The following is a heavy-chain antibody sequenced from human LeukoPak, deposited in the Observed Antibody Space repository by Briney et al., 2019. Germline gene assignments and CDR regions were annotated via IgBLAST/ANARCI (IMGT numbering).Heavy chain of an antibody. Sequence: PGGSLRLSCAASGFTFSSYGMSWVRQAPGKGLEWVSGISGSGSNTYHVDSVKGRFTISRDNSKNTLYLQMNSLRSEDTAVYYCAKPGYSSSWSRNFHYWGQGTLVTVSS. J-gene: IGHJ4*02. CDR1: GFTFSSYG. CDR3: AKPGYSSSWSRNFHY. CDR2: ISGSGSNT. D-gene: IGHD6-13*01. V-gene: IGHV3-23*01.